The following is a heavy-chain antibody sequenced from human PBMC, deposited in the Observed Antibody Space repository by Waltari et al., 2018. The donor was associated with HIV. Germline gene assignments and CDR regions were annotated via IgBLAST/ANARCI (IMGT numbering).Heavy chain of an antibody. V-gene: IGHV4-31*03. D-gene: IGHD1-7*01. CDR3: ARVGVPHYWNYAED. Sequence: QVQLQESGPGLVKPSQTLSLTCTVSGGSISSGGYYWSWIRRHPGKGLEWIGYIYYSVSTYYNPSLKSRVTISVDTSKNQFSLKLSSVTAADTAVYYCARVGVPHYWNYAEDWGQGTLVTVSS. J-gene: IGHJ4*02. CDR1: GGSISSGGYY. CDR2: IYYSVST.